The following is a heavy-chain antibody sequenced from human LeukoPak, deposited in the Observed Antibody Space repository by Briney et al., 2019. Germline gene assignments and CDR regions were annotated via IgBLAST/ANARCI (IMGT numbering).Heavy chain of an antibody. CDR1: GFTVSSNY. CDR2: IYSCGST. V-gene: IGHV3-66*01. D-gene: IGHD6-25*01. Sequence: GGSLRLSCAASGFTVSSNYMSWVRQAPGKGLEWVSVIYSCGSTDYADSVKDRFTISRDKSKNTLYPQMNSLRAEDTAVYYCARARLGGYFDPWGQGTLVTVSS. J-gene: IGHJ5*02. CDR3: ARARLGGYFDP.